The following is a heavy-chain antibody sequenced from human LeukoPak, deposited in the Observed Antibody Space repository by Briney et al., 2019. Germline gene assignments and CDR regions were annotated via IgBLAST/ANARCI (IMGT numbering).Heavy chain of an antibody. V-gene: IGHV3-21*01. D-gene: IGHD3-10*01. J-gene: IGHJ4*02. Sequence: GGSLRLSCAASGFTFSSYSMNWVRQAPGKGLEWVSSISSSSSYIYYADSVKGRFTISRDNAKNSLYLQMNSLRAEDTAVYYCARKNDYYGSGSYYNDYWGQGTLVTVSS. CDR3: ARKNDYYGSGSYYNDY. CDR2: ISSSSSYI. CDR1: GFTFSSYS.